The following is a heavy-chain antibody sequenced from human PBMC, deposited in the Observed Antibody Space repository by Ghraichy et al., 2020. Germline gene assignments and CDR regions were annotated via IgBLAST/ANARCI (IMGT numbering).Heavy chain of an antibody. CDR1: GGSISSGDYY. Sequence: SETLSLTCTVSGGSISSGDYYWSWIRQPPGKGLEWIGYIYYSGSTYYNPSLKSRVTISVDTSKNQFSLKLSSVTAADTAVYYCARDSRYSSGSFGDWGQGTLVTVSS. CDR2: IYYSGST. D-gene: IGHD6-19*01. V-gene: IGHV4-30-4*01. J-gene: IGHJ4*02. CDR3: ARDSRYSSGSFGD.